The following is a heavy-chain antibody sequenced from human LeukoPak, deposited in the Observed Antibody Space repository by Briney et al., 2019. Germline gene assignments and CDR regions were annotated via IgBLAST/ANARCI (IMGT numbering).Heavy chain of an antibody. V-gene: IGHV3-23*01. CDR3: AKDRDSGNDLAYFDY. J-gene: IGHJ4*02. D-gene: IGHD5-12*01. Sequence: GGSLRLSCGAFGFTFSSYAMSWVRQAPGKGLEWVSAITGSGGSTHYANSVKGRFTISRDNSKNTLHLQMNSLRAEDTAVYYCAKDRDSGNDLAYFDYWGQGTLVTVSS. CDR1: GFTFSSYA. CDR2: ITGSGGST.